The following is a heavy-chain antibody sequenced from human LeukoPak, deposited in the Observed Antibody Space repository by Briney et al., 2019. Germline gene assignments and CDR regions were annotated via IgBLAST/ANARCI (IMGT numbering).Heavy chain of an antibody. CDR3: ARGLRYYYGSGSYFMDV. CDR2: INHSGST. D-gene: IGHD3-10*01. CDR1: GFTFSSYA. Sequence: GSLRLSCAASGFTFSSYAMSWIRQPPGKGLEWIGEINHSGSTNYNPSLKSRVTISVDTSKNQFSLKLSSVTAADAAVYYCARGLRYYYGSGSYFMDVWGKGTTVTVSS. V-gene: IGHV4-34*01. J-gene: IGHJ6*03.